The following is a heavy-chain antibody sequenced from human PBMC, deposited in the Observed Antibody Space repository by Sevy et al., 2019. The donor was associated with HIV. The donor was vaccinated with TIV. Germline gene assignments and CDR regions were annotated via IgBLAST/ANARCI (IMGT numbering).Heavy chain of an antibody. D-gene: IGHD6-13*01. V-gene: IGHV1-8*01. CDR2: MNPDSGRR. Sequence: ASLNVSCKASGYTLSSYDINWVRQATGQGLEWMGWMNPDSGRRGYSPKFQGRVTMTTNTSIGTAYMELRSLRSEDSAVYYCARADLDSSTFFYYYGMDVWGQGTTVTVSS. CDR3: ARADLDSSTFFYYYGMDV. CDR1: GYTLSSYD. J-gene: IGHJ6*02.